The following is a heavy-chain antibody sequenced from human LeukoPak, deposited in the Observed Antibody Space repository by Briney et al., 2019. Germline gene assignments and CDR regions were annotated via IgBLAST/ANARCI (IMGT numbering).Heavy chain of an antibody. CDR2: IYYSGST. CDR3: AREYSGYADRSFDY. J-gene: IGHJ4*02. V-gene: IGHV4-39*07. D-gene: IGHD5-12*01. CDR1: GGSISSSSYY. Sequence: SETLSLTCTVSGGSISSSSYYWGWIRQPPGKGLEWIGSIYYSGSTYYNPSLKSRVTISVDTSKNQFSLKLSSVTAADTAVYYCAREYSGYADRSFDYWGQGTLATVSS.